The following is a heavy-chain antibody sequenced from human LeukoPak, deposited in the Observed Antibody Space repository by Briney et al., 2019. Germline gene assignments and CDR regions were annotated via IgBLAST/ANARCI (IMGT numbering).Heavy chain of an antibody. Sequence: PSETLSLTCTVSGGSISSSSYYWGWIRQPPGKGLEWIGSIYYSGSTYYNPSLKSRVTISVDTPKNQFSLKLSSVTAADTAVYYCARLGGGSYYYYYYYGMDVWGQGTTVTVSS. CDR3: ARLGGGSYYYYYYYGMDV. J-gene: IGHJ6*02. CDR1: GGSISSSSYY. V-gene: IGHV4-39*01. CDR2: IYYSGST. D-gene: IGHD1-26*01.